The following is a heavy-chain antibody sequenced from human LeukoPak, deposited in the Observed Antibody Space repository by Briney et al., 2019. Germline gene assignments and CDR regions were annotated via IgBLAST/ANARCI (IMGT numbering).Heavy chain of an antibody. D-gene: IGHD6-19*01. Sequence: SETLSLTCAVYGGSFSGYYWSWFRQPPGKGLEWIGEINHSGSTNYNPSLKSRVTISVDTSKNQFSLKLSSVTAADTAVYYCARGSSGWYVFFDYWGQGTLVTVSS. CDR3: ARGSSGWYVFFDY. CDR1: GGSFSGYY. V-gene: IGHV4-34*01. CDR2: INHSGST. J-gene: IGHJ4*02.